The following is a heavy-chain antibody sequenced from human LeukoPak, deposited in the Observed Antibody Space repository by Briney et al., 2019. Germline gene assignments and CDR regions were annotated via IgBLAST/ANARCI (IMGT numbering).Heavy chain of an antibody. V-gene: IGHV3-66*01. CDR2: IYSGGNR. CDR3: ARNLNFDY. J-gene: IGHJ4*02. CDR1: GFTFSSYW. Sequence: GGSLRLSCAASGFTFSSYWMSWVRQAPGKGLEWVSIIYSGGNRYYADSVKGRFTISRDSSQNTLILHMNSLRAEDTAVYYCARNLNFDYWGQGTLVTVSS.